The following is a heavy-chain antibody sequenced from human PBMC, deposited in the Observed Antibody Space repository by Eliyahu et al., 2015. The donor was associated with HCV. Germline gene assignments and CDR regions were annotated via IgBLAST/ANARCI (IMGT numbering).Heavy chain of an antibody. J-gene: IGHJ4*02. CDR3: ARDVGYYGSGSFFFPGDH. CDR1: TTYA. V-gene: IGHV1-3*01. CDR2: INVGNHNT. D-gene: IGHD3-10*01. Sequence: TTYAMHWVRQAPGQRLEWMGWINVGNHNTKYSQKFQGRVTITSDTSASTVYMELSSLRSEDTAVYYCARDVGYYGSGSFFFPGDHWGQGTLVTVSS.